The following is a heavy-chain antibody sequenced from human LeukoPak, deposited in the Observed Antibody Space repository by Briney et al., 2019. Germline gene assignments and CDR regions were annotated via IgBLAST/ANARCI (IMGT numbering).Heavy chain of an antibody. Sequence: PGGSLRLSCAASGFTFSDYYMSWIRQAPGKGLEWVSYISSSGSTIYYADSVKGRFTISRDNAKNSLYLQMNSLRAKDTAVYYCARFAAGGSYYYYMDVWGKGTTVTVSS. J-gene: IGHJ6*03. CDR2: ISSSGSTI. D-gene: IGHD6-25*01. CDR3: ARFAAGGSYYYYMDV. CDR1: GFTFSDYY. V-gene: IGHV3-11*01.